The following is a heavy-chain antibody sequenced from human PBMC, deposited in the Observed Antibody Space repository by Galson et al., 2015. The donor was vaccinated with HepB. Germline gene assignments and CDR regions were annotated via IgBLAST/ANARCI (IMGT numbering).Heavy chain of an antibody. V-gene: IGHV1-18*01. J-gene: IGHJ5*02. CDR2: ISAYNGNT. Sequence: SVKVSCKASGYTFTSYGISWVRQAPGQGLEWMGWISAYNGNTNYAQKLQGRVTMTTDTSTSTAYMELRSLRSDDTAVYYCARDLYSYALIGGFGPWGQGTLVTVSS. CDR1: GYTFTSYG. D-gene: IGHD5-18*01. CDR3: ARDLYSYALIGGFGP.